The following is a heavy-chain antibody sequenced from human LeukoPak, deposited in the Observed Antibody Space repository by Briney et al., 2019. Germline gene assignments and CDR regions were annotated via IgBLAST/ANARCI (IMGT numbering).Heavy chain of an antibody. Sequence: PSETLSLTCTVSGGSISSYYWSWIRQPPGKGLEWIGYIYYSGSTNYNPSLKSRVTISVDTSKNQFSLKLSSVTAADTAVYYCASPVLLWFGESSYGPTIDYWGQGTLVTVSS. D-gene: IGHD3-10*01. CDR1: GGSISSYY. CDR2: IYYSGST. V-gene: IGHV4-59*12. J-gene: IGHJ4*02. CDR3: ASPVLLWFGESSYGPTIDY.